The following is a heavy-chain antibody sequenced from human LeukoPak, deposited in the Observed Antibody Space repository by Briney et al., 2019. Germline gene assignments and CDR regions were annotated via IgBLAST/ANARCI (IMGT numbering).Heavy chain of an antibody. V-gene: IGHV3-7*03. J-gene: IGHJ5*02. CDR2: IKQDGSEK. CDR3: ARDGPYSASSTHPP. Sequence: SGGSLRLSCEAPGLTFSSFWMSWARKAPGKGLEWVANIKQDGSEKYYVGSVKGRFTISRDNAKNSLYLQMDSLRAEDMAVYYCARDGPYSASSTHPPWGQGTLVTVSS. CDR1: GLTFSSFW. D-gene: IGHD6-13*01.